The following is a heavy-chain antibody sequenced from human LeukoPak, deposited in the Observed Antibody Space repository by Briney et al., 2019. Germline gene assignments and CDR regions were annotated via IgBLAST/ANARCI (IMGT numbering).Heavy chain of an antibody. CDR1: GFTFSSYW. CDR3: ARDTGPGANPYFDY. V-gene: IGHV3-7*01. D-gene: IGHD3-10*01. CDR2: IKQDGSEK. Sequence: GGSLRLSCAASGFTFSSYWMSWVRQAPGKGLEWVANIKQDGSEKYYVDSVKGRFTISRDNSKNTLYLQMNSLRAGDTAVYYCARDTGPGANPYFDYWGQGTLVTVFS. J-gene: IGHJ4*02.